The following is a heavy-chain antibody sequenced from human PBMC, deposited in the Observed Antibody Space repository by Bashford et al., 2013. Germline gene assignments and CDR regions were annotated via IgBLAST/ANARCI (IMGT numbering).Heavy chain of an antibody. CDR2: IYYAGST. Sequence: SETLSLNCTVSGDSLSSSNFYWGWIRQPPGKALEWIGNIYYAGSTYYNPSLKSRVTISEDTSRNQFSLRLTSVTAADTAVYYCASRDCSSTTCYRGNWFDSVGPGNPGHRLL. V-gene: IGHV4-39*01. CDR3: ASRDCSSTTCYRGNWFDS. CDR1: GDSLSSSNFY. D-gene: IGHD2-2*01. J-gene: IGHJ5*01.